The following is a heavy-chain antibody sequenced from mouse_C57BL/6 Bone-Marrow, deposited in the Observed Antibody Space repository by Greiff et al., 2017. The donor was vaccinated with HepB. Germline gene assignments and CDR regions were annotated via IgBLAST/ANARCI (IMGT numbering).Heavy chain of an antibody. CDR1: GFTFSSYA. CDR3: ERVVYYGDYAMDS. CDR2: ISDGGSYT. V-gene: IGHV5-4*01. Sequence: EVQLVESGGGLVKPGGSLKLSCAASGFTFSSYAMSWVRQTPEKRLEWVATISDGGSYTYYPDTVKGRFTISRDNAKNNLYLQMSHLKSEDTAMYYCERVVYYGDYAMDSGGRGTSVTVTA. J-gene: IGHJ4*01. D-gene: IGHD1-1*01.